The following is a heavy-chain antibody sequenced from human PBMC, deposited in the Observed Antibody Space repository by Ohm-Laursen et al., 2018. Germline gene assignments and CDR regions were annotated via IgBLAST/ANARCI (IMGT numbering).Heavy chain of an antibody. Sequence: LSLTCAASGFTFSSYSMNWVRQAPGKGLEWVSSISGSTTYIYYADSVKGRVTISRDNAKNSLYLQMNSLRADDTAVYYCARDLQLPPYYFDYWGQGTLVTVSS. D-gene: IGHD2-2*01. CDR3: ARDLQLPPYYFDY. V-gene: IGHV3-21*01. CDR2: ISGSTTYI. J-gene: IGHJ4*02. CDR1: GFTFSSYS.